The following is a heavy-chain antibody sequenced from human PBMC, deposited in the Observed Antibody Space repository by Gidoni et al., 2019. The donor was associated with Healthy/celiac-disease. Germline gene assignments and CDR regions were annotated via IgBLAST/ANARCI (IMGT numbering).Heavy chain of an antibody. V-gene: IGHV4-30-4*01. J-gene: IGHJ6*02. D-gene: IGHD2-21*02. CDR3: ARDRYQVGDPWADYYYGMDV. Sequence: QVQLQESGPGLVKPSQTLSLTCTVSGGSISSGDYYWSWIRQPPGKGLEWIGYIYYSGSTYYNPSLKSRVTISVDTSKNQFSLKLSSVTAADTAVYYCARDRYQVGDPWADYYYGMDVWGQGTTVTVSS. CDR1: GGSISSGDYY. CDR2: IYYSGST.